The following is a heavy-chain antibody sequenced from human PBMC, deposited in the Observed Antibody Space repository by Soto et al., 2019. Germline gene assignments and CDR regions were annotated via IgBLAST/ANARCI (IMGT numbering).Heavy chain of an antibody. CDR3: ARGPVYDFSDDYAMDY. CDR1: GFTFSDYY. J-gene: IGHJ4*02. V-gene: IGHV3-11*06. D-gene: IGHD4-17*01. CDR2: ISSSSSYT. Sequence: GGSLRLSCAASGFTFSDYYMSWIRQAPGKGLEWVSYISSSSSYTNYADSVKGRFTISRDNAKNSLYLQMNSLRAEDTAVYYCARGPVYDFSDDYAMDYWGQGTLVTVSS.